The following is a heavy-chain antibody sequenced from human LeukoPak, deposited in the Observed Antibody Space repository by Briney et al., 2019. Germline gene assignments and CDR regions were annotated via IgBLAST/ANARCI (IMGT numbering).Heavy chain of an antibody. V-gene: IGHV3-21*01. CDR3: ATPAAGPGAEYSLY. CDR2: IDFTSRYI. J-gene: IGHJ1*01. CDR1: GFTFSSYS. D-gene: IGHD6-13*01. Sequence: GGSLRLSCAASGFTFSSYSMNWVRQAPGKGLEWVSSIDFTSRYIYNADSVKGRFTTSRDNAKNSLDLQMDSLKVEDTAVYYCATPAAGPGAEYSLYWGQGTLVIVSS.